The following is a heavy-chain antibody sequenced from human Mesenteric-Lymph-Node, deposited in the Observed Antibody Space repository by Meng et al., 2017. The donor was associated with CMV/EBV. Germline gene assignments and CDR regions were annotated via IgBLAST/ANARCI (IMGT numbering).Heavy chain of an antibody. V-gene: IGHV3-11*01. D-gene: IGHD1-26*01. CDR2: ISGTANTK. CDR1: GFTFSDYY. Sequence: GESLKISCAASGFTFSDYYMSWIRQAPGKGLKLVSYISGTANTKYYGSSVKGRFTISRDNVKSLLYLQMNSLRADDTAVYYCGRDGRPYSVDEWGQGTLVTVSS. CDR3: GRDGRPYSVDE. J-gene: IGHJ4*02.